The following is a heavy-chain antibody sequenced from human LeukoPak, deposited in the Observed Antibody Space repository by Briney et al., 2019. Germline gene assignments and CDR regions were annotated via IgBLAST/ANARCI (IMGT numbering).Heavy chain of an antibody. CDR3: ASRSSIWSGYQDTLYYFDS. V-gene: IGHV4-59*01. J-gene: IGHJ4*02. CDR1: GGSISSYF. Sequence: SETLSLTCAVSGGSISSYFWSWIRQAPGKGLEWIGYVHVSGSTTYNPSLKSRVTISVDMSKKQLSLKVNSAAAADTAVYYCASRSSIWSGYQDTLYYFDSWGQGTLVTVSS. CDR2: VHVSGST. D-gene: IGHD3-3*01.